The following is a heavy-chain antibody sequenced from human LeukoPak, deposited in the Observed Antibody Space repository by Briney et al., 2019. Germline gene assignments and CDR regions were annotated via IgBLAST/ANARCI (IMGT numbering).Heavy chain of an antibody. V-gene: IGHV1-18*01. J-gene: IGHJ4*02. CDR3: ARTSHYVDIAATIPYGIYYFDY. D-gene: IGHD5-12*01. Sequence: ASVKVPCKTSGYTFTNYGLSWVRQAPGQGLEWMGWISPYNDNTNYAQKLQGRVTMTTDTSTSTAYMELRSLRSDDTAVYYCARTSHYVDIAATIPYGIYYFDYWGQGTLVTVSS. CDR2: ISPYNDNT. CDR1: GYTFTNYG.